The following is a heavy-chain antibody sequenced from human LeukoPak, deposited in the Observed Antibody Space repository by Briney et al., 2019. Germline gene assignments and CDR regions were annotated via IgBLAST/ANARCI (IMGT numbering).Heavy chain of an antibody. D-gene: IGHD4-17*01. CDR3: AAPKNYGDYWEANY. CDR1: GYTFSDYT. CDR2: ISGSSNYI. J-gene: IGHJ4*02. V-gene: IGHV3-21*01. Sequence: GGSLRLSCAASGYTFSDYTMNWVRLAPGKGLEWVSSISGSSNYIYYADSVKGRFTISRDNAKNSLYLQMNSLRAEDTAVYYCAAPKNYGDYWEANYWGQGTLVTVSS.